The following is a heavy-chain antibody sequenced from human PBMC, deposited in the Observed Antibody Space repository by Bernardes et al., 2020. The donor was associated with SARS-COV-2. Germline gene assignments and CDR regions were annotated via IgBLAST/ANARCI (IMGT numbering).Heavy chain of an antibody. D-gene: IGHD3-16*02. Sequence: SETLSLTCTVSGGSISSGRYYWSWIRQAAGKGLEWIGRVYSTGNTDYNPSLKSRVTIVLDTSNNHFSLRLTSVTAADTAVYYCARGPPNGYRTNWYDYWGQGALVTVSS. CDR2: VYSTGNT. CDR1: GGSISSGRYY. J-gene: IGHJ5*01. V-gene: IGHV4-61*02. CDR3: ARGPPNGYRTNWYDY.